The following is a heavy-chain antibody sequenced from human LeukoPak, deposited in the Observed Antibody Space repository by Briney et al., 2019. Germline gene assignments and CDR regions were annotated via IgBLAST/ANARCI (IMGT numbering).Heavy chain of an antibody. CDR1: GGSFSGYY. Sequence: SETLSLTRAVYGGSFSGYYWSWIRQPPGKGLEWIGEINHSGSTNYNPSLKSRVTISVDTSKNQFSLKLSSVTAADTAVYYCASLRGRPWDYWGQGTLVTVSS. J-gene: IGHJ4*02. V-gene: IGHV4-34*01. D-gene: IGHD1-26*01. CDR3: ASLRGRPWDY. CDR2: INHSGST.